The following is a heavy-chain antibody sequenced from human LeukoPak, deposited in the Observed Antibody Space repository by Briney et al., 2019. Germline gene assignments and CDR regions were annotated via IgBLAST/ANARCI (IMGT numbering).Heavy chain of an antibody. CDR2: IYDSGST. J-gene: IGHJ2*01. CDR1: GCSISSYY. CDR3: ARNRMATSLWYFDL. D-gene: IGHD5-24*01. V-gene: IGHV4-59*08. Sequence: SETLSLTCTVSGCSISSYYWSWIRQPPGKGLEWIGYIYDSGSTNYNPSLKSRVTISVDTSKNQFSLKLSSVTAADTAVYYCARNRMATSLWYFDLWGRGTLVTVSS.